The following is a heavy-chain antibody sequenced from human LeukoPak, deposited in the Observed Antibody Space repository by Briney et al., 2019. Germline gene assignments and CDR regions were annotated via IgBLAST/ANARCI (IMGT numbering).Heavy chain of an antibody. V-gene: IGHV3-33*01. J-gene: IGHJ4*02. D-gene: IGHD3-22*01. CDR1: GXTFSNYG. CDR2: IWYDATNK. CDR3: ARNHYYDSSGYCYAVDY. Sequence: PGRSLRLSCVASGXTFSNYGMHWVRQAPGKGLEWVTVIWYDATNKYYADSVKGRFTISRDNSKNTLYLQMDSLRDEDTAVYYCARNHYYDSSGYCYAVDYWGQGTLVTVSS.